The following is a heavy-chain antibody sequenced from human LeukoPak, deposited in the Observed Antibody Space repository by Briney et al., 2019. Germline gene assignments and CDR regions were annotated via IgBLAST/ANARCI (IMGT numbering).Heavy chain of an antibody. CDR2: ISNSGGST. CDR3: AKGRGLVSPDDH. CDR1: GFTFSSHT. D-gene: IGHD3/OR15-3a*01. J-gene: IGHJ4*02. V-gene: IGHV3-23*01. Sequence: GGSLRLSCAASGFTFSSHTMTWVRQAPGKGLEWVSAISNSGGSTYYADSVKGRFTISRDNSKNTLYLQMNSLKAEDTAVYYCAKGRGLVSPDDHWGQGILVTVSS.